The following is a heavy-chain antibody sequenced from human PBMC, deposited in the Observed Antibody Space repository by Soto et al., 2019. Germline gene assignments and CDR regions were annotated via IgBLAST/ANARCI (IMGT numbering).Heavy chain of an antibody. V-gene: IGHV3-11*01. CDR1: GFTFSDYY. CDR3: ARENYDFGSGYYDAFDI. J-gene: IGHJ3*02. CDR2: ISSSGSTI. D-gene: IGHD3-3*01. Sequence: GGSQRLSCAASGFTFSDYYMSWIRQAPGKGLEWVSYISSSGSTIYYADSVKGRFTISRDNAKNSLYLQMNSLRAEDTAVYYCARENYDFGSGYYDAFDIWGQGTMVTVSS.